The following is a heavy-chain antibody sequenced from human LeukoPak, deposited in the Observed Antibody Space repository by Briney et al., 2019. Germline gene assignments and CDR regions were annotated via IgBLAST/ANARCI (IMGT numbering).Heavy chain of an antibody. Sequence: PGGSLRLSCGASGFAFSSHWMNWVRQAPGKGLEWVASISQNGGERFYVDSVRGRFTISRDNADNSLFLQMSSLSAEDTAVYHCARGNYNDWGFFDSWGQGTLVTVSS. CDR2: ISQNGGER. CDR1: GFAFSSHW. CDR3: ARGNYNDWGFFDS. D-gene: IGHD3-10*01. J-gene: IGHJ4*02. V-gene: IGHV3-7*01.